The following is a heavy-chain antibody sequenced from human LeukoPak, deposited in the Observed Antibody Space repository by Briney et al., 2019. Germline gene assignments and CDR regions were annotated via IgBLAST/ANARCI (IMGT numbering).Heavy chain of an antibody. CDR1: GFTFSSYS. V-gene: IGHV3-21*01. CDR3: ARWLAAVTTGGYYFDY. CDR2: ISSSSSYI. Sequence: GGSLRLSCAASGFTFSSYSMNWVRQAPGKGLEWVSSISSSSSYIYYADSVKGRFTISRDNAKSSLYLQMNSLRAEDTAVYYCARWLAAVTTGGYYFDYWGQGTLVTVSS. D-gene: IGHD6-13*01. J-gene: IGHJ4*02.